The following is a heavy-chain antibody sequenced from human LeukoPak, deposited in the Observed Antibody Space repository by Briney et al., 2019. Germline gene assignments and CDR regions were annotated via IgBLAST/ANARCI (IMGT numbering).Heavy chain of an antibody. D-gene: IGHD6-19*01. Sequence: GGSLRLSCAASGFTFSSYSMNWVRQAPGKGLEWVSYISSSSTIIYYADSVKGRFTISRDNAKNSLYLQMNSLRDEDTAVYYCARWFTSGRGFFDYWGQGILVTVSS. J-gene: IGHJ4*02. CDR2: ISSSSTII. V-gene: IGHV3-48*02. CDR1: GFTFSSYS. CDR3: ARWFTSGRGFFDY.